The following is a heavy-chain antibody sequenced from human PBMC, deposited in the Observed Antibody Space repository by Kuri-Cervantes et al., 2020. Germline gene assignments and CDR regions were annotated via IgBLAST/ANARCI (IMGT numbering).Heavy chain of an antibody. CDR3: ARDYGGDCWEGDAFDI. V-gene: IGHV3-30*02. D-gene: IGHD2-21*02. CDR1: GFTFSSYA. CDR2: IRYDGSNK. Sequence: GESLKISCAASGFTFSSYAMHWVRQAPGKGLEWVAFIRYDGSNKYYADSVQGRFTISRDNSKNTLYLQMNSLRAEDTAVYYCARDYGGDCWEGDAFDIWGQGTMVTVSS. J-gene: IGHJ3*02.